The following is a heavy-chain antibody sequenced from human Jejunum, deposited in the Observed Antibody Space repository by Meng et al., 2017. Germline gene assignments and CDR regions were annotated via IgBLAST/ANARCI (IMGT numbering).Heavy chain of an antibody. CDR1: GLTFRCYG. Sequence: QVQVGGFGGGVGQAWGALALCFAASGLTFRCYGMHWVRQAPGKGLGWVCFITYGRRTKYYNDSVEGRFTVSRDDSENTLFLQMNSLRSEDTAMYYCVRDAFFGGGWGQGTLVTVSS. J-gene: IGHJ4*02. D-gene: IGHD3-16*01. CDR3: VRDAFFGGG. CDR2: ITYGRRTK. V-gene: IGHV3-30*03.